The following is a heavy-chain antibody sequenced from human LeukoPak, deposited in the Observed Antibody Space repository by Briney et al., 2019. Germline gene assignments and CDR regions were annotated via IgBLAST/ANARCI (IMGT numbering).Heavy chain of an antibody. CDR3: ARGTGVGYDWYFDL. CDR1: GGSISSGSHY. V-gene: IGHV4-61*02. J-gene: IGHJ2*01. Sequence: SQTLSLTCTVSGGSISSGSHYWSWIRQPAGKGLEWIGRIYTSGSTNYNPSLKSRVTISVDTSKNQFSLKLSSVTAADTAVYYCARGTGVGYDWYFDLWGRGTLVTVSS. CDR2: IYTSGST. D-gene: IGHD3-22*01.